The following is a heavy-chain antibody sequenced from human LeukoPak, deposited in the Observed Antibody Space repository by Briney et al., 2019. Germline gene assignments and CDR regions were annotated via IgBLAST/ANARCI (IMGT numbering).Heavy chain of an antibody. Sequence: GESLKISCKGSGYSFTSYWIGWVRQMPGKGLEWMGIIYPGDSDTRYSPSFQGRVTISVDKSINTAYLQWSSLEASDTAMYYCARFARPGKNSRGFDYWGQGTLVTVSS. V-gene: IGHV5-51*01. CDR1: GYSFTSYW. CDR2: IYPGDSDT. CDR3: ARFARPGKNSRGFDY. J-gene: IGHJ4*02. D-gene: IGHD4-23*01.